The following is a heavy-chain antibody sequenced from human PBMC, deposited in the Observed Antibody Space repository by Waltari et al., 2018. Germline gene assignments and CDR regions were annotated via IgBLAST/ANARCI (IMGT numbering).Heavy chain of an antibody. V-gene: IGHV3-30*02. D-gene: IGHD4-17*01. CDR3: VKDGDSFVPGYDAFDV. Sequence: VHLEEFGGGVVQPGGSLTLSCAASGFTFNNFGMHWVRQAPGKGREWLTFIRHDGNNKYYADSVKGRFIISRDNSKNTLYLQINSLRADDTAIYYCVKDGDSFVPGYDAFDVWGQGTMVTVSS. CDR2: IRHDGNNK. J-gene: IGHJ3*01. CDR1: GFTFNNFG.